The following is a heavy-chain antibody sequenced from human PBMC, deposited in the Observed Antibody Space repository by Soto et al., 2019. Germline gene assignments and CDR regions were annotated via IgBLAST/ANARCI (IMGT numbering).Heavy chain of an antibody. D-gene: IGHD5-12*01. CDR3: ARHGQEPERGYSGYDYDY. CDR1: GGSIISYY. Sequence: SETLSLTCTVSGGSIISYYWSWILQPPGKGLEWIGYIYYSGSTNYNPSLKSRVTISVDTSKNQFSLKLGSVTAADTAVYYCARHGQEPERGYSGYDYDYWGQGTLVTVSS. V-gene: IGHV4-59*08. CDR2: IYYSGST. J-gene: IGHJ4*02.